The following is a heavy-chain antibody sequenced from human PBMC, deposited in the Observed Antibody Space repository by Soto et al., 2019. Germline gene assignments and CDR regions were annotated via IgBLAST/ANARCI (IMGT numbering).Heavy chain of an antibody. J-gene: IGHJ4*02. Sequence: GGSLRLSCAASGFTFSSYSMNWVRQAPGKGLEWVSSISSSSSYIYYADSVKGRFTISRDNAKNSLYLQMNSLRAEDTAVYYCSKTSSTVSLSIAARRVDYWGQGTLVTVSS. V-gene: IGHV3-21*04. CDR2: ISSSSSYI. CDR1: GFTFSSYS. D-gene: IGHD6-6*01. CDR3: SKTSSTVSLSIAARRVDY.